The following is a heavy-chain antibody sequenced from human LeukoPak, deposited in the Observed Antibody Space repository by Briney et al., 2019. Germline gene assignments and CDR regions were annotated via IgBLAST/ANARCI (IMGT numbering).Heavy chain of an antibody. CDR2: ISDSGANT. Sequence: GGSLRLSCAASGFTFSTYAMSWVRQAPGKGLEWVSTISDSGANTYYADSVRGRFTITRDNSKNTLYLQKNSLRADDTAIYYCAKSMTLQWRGFFDLWGRGTHVTVSS. J-gene: IGHJ2*01. CDR1: GFTFSTYA. CDR3: AKSMTLQWRGFFDL. V-gene: IGHV3-23*01. D-gene: IGHD6-19*01.